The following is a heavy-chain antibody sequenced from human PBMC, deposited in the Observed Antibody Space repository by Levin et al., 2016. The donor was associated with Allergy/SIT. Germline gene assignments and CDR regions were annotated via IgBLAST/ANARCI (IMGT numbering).Heavy chain of an antibody. Sequence: WIRQPPGKGLEWVSSISGSSSDIYYADSVKGRFTISRDNAKNSLYLQMNSLRAEDTAVYYCARLVMEFGVVRWGQGTLVTVSS. CDR2: ISGSSSDI. CDR3: ARLVMEFGVVR. D-gene: IGHD3-3*01. V-gene: IGHV3-21*01. J-gene: IGHJ4*02.